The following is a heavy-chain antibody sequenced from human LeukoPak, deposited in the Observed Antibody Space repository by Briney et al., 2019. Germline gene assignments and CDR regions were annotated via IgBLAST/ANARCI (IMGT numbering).Heavy chain of an antibody. CDR2: IKQDGSEK. CDR3: ARAFDYYYYYMDV. CDR1: GFTFNRYW. V-gene: IGHV3-7*01. D-gene: IGHD3-10*01. Sequence: TGGSLRLSCSASGFTFNRYWMSWVRQAPGKGLEWVASIKQDGSEKNYVDSVKGRFTISRDNAKNSLFLQMSSLRAEDSAVYYCARAFDYYYYYMDVWGKGTTVTVSS. J-gene: IGHJ6*03.